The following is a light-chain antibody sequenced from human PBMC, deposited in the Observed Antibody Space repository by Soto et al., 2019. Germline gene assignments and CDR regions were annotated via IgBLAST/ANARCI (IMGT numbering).Light chain of an antibody. V-gene: IGKV1-39*01. Sequence: IQMTQSPAALSASVGDRVTITCRASQNINNYLNWYQQKPGKAPNLLIYAASTLQSGVPSRFSGSGSGTDFTLTISSLQPEDFSLYYCQQRSDWPLITFGQGTRLEI. J-gene: IGKJ5*01. CDR2: AAS. CDR3: QQRSDWPLIT. CDR1: QNINNY.